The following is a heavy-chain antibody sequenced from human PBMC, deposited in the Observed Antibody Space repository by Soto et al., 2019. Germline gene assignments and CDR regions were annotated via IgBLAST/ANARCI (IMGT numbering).Heavy chain of an antibody. CDR1: GFTFRNFG. J-gene: IGHJ5*02. CDR3: ARGRAAVAGTFDP. Sequence: QEQLVESGGGVVQPGRSLRLSCEASGFTFRNFGMHWVRQAPGKGLEWVAIVWYDGNNKYYADSVKGRFTISRDNSKNTLYLQRSSLRAEDTAVYYCARGRAAVAGTFDPWGQGTLVTVSS. D-gene: IGHD6-19*01. V-gene: IGHV3-33*01. CDR2: VWYDGNNK.